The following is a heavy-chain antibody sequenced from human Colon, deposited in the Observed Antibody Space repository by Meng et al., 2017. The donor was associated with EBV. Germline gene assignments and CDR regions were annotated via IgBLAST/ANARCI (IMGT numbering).Heavy chain of an antibody. CDR1: GGSISSGDYY. J-gene: IGHJ4*02. Sequence: HVPPQDAGPGLVKPSPTLSSTFSVSGGSISSGDYYWSWIRQPPGKGLEWIGYIYYSGSTYYNPSLKSRVTISVDTSKNQFSLKLSSVTAADTAVYYCARDRGGLGAFDYWGQGTLVTVSS. V-gene: IGHV4-30-4*01. CDR3: ARDRGGLGAFDY. D-gene: IGHD5-12*01. CDR2: IYYSGST.